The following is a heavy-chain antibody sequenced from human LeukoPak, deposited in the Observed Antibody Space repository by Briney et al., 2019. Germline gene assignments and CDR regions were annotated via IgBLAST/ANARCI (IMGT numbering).Heavy chain of an antibody. CDR3: ARDKLKGSSGWYDY. CDR2: ISAYNGNT. J-gene: IGHJ4*02. D-gene: IGHD6-19*01. Sequence: ASVKASCKASGYTFTSYGISWVRQAPGQGLEWMGWISAYNGNTNYAQKLQGRVTMTTDTSTSTAYMELRSLRSDDTAVYYCARDKLKGSSGWYDYWGQGTLVTVSS. CDR1: GYTFTSYG. V-gene: IGHV1-18*04.